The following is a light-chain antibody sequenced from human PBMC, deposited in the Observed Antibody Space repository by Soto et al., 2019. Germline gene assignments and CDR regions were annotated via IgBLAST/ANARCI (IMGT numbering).Light chain of an antibody. CDR2: EVT. CDR1: NIDVGGYNY. J-gene: IGLJ1*01. CDR3: SSYASNTLLFV. V-gene: IGLV2-8*01. Sequence: QSVLAQPPSASGSPGQSVTISCTGTNIDVGGYNYVAWYQQHPGTAPKVIIYEVTKRPSGVPDRFIGSKSGNTASLTISGLQAEDEADYFCSSYASNTLLFVFGTGTKVTVL.